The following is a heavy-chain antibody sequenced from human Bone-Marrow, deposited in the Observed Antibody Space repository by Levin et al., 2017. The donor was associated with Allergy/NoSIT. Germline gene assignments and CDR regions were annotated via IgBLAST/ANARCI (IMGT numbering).Heavy chain of an antibody. D-gene: IGHD3-10*01. Sequence: SGPTLVKPTQTLTLTCTFSGFSLSTSGVGVGWIRQPPGKALEWLALIYWDNDKRYSPSLKSRLTITKDTSKNQVVLTLTNLGPVDTATYYCTPFRAHITIGAFDGWGQGTVVTVSS. V-gene: IGHV2-5*02. CDR3: TPFRAHITIGAFDG. CDR2: IYWDNDK. J-gene: IGHJ3*01. CDR1: GFSLSTSGVG.